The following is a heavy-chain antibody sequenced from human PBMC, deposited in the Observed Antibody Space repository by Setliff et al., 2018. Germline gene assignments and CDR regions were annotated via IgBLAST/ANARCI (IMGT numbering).Heavy chain of an antibody. V-gene: IGHV4-59*01. CDR1: GGSISSYY. CDR3: ARGVLRYFDWLLSGDAFDI. D-gene: IGHD3-9*01. J-gene: IGHJ3*02. Sequence: KTSETLSLTCTVSGGSISSYYWSWIRQPPGKGLEWIGYIYYSGSTNYNPSLKSRVTISVDTSKNQFPLKLSSVTAADTAVYYCARGVLRYFDWLLSGDAFDIWGQGTMVTVSS. CDR2: IYYSGST.